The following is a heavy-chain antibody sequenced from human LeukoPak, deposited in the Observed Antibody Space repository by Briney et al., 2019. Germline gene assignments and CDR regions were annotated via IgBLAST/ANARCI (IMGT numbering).Heavy chain of an antibody. Sequence: PGGSLRLSCAASGFTFSSYGMHWVRQAPGKGLEWVAFIRYDGSNKYYADSVKGRFTISRDNSKNTLYLQMNSLRAEDTAVYYCAMIRAQKGGRIAVAATGPFDYWGQGTLVTVSS. J-gene: IGHJ4*02. CDR2: IRYDGSNK. D-gene: IGHD6-19*01. CDR1: GFTFSSYG. V-gene: IGHV3-30*02. CDR3: AMIRAQKGGRIAVAATGPFDY.